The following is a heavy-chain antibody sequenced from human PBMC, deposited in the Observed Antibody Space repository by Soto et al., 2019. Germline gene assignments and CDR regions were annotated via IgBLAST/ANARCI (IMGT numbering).Heavy chain of an antibody. J-gene: IGHJ4*02. V-gene: IGHV1-18*01. CDR3: TRKPGVGATGDVDY. CDR2: ISGFSGET. CDR1: GYNFIEYG. D-gene: IGHD1-26*01. Sequence: QVQLVQSGAEVKTPGASVRVSCRAFGYNFIEYGVSWVRQAPGQGLEWIGRISGFSGETEFAREFRGRFTLTADVSTSTVFMEMKSLKSDDTAVYYCTRKPGVGATGDVDYWGQGTLGTVAA.